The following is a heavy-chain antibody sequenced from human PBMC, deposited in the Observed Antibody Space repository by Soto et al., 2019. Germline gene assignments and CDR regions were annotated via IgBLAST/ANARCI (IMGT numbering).Heavy chain of an antibody. D-gene: IGHD2-8*01. CDR3: ATQRRGETKCTNGVCRYPQVDLYYYGMDV. Sequence: QVQLVQSGAEVKKPGSSVKVSCKASGGTFSSYAISWVRQAPGQGLEWMGGIIPIFGTANYAQKFQGRVTITADESTSTAYMELSSLRSEDTAVYYCATQRRGETKCTNGVCRYPQVDLYYYGMDVWGQGTTVTVSS. V-gene: IGHV1-69*01. CDR2: IIPIFGTA. CDR1: GGTFSSYA. J-gene: IGHJ6*02.